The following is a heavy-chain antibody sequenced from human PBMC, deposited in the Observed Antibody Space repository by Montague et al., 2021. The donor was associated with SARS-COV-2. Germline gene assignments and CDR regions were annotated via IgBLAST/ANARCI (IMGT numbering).Heavy chain of an antibody. CDR2: IWYDGSDE. J-gene: IGHJ4*01. CDR1: GFTFSTYG. CDR3: ARGKWFGDY. V-gene: IGHV3-33*01. D-gene: IGHD3-10*01. Sequence: SLRLSCAASGFTFSTYGIHWVRQAPGKGLEWVASIWYDGSDEYYADSVKGRFTISRDNSKNTLNLQMNSLRAEDTAVYYCARGKWFGDYWGQGTLVTVSS.